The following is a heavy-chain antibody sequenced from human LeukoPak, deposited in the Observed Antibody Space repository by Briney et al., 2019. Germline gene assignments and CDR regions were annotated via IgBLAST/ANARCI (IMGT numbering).Heavy chain of an antibody. Sequence: NPSETLSLTCAVYGGSFSGYYWSWIRQPPGKGLEWIGKINHSGSTNYNPSLKSRVTISVDTSKNQFSLKLSSVTAADTAVYYCAVQSIVVVVAATSEGSGWFDPWGQGTLVTVSS. J-gene: IGHJ5*02. D-gene: IGHD2-15*01. CDR3: AVQSIVVVVAATSEGSGWFDP. CDR1: GGSFSGYY. V-gene: IGHV4-34*01. CDR2: INHSGST.